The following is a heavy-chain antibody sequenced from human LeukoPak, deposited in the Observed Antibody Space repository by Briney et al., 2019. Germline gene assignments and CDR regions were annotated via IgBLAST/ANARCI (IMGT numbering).Heavy chain of an antibody. J-gene: IGHJ6*02. CDR1: GFTFSDYY. V-gene: IGHV3-11*01. CDR2: ISSSGSTI. CDR3: ARGRGSGSYYLYYYYGLDV. D-gene: IGHD3-10*01. Sequence: GGSLRLSCAASGFTFSDYYMSWIRQAPGKGLEWVSYISSSGSTIYYADSVKGRFTISRDNSKNTVYLQMNSLRAEDTAVYYCARGRGSGSYYLYYYYGLDVWGQGTTVTVSS.